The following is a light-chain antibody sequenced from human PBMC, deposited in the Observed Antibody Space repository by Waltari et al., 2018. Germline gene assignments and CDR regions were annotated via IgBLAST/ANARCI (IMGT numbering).Light chain of an antibody. V-gene: IGKV4-1*01. Sequence: DIVMTQSPDSLAVSLGERATNNCHSRQSVLYNSNNKNYLAWYQQRPGQPPKLLIYWASTRESGVPDRFSGSGSGTDFTLTITSLQAEDVAVYYCQQYLSRPDTFGQGTKLEIK. J-gene: IGKJ2*01. CDR2: WAS. CDR3: QQYLSRPDT. CDR1: QSVLYNSNNKNY.